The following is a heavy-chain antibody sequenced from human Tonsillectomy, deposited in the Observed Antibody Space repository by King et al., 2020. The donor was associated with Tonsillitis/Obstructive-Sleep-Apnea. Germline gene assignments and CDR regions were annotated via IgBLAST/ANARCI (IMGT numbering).Heavy chain of an antibody. CDR3: ARVDTMIVVVTYFGY. CDR1: GFTFSSYA. CDR2: ISSDGNNK. Sequence: QVQLVESGGGVVQPGRSLRLSCAASGFTFSSYAMHWVRQAPGRGLEWVAVISSDGNNKYYADSVKGRFTISRDNSKNTVYLQMNSLRAEDTAVYYCARVDTMIVVVTYFGYWGQGTLVTVSS. V-gene: IGHV3-30*04. D-gene: IGHD3-22*01. J-gene: IGHJ4*02.